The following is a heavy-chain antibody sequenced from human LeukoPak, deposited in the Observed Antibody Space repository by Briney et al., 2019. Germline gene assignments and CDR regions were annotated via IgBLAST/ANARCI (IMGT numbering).Heavy chain of an antibody. CDR3: ARGTQRAARDGRYYYYGMDV. J-gene: IGHJ6*02. CDR1: GGSFSGYY. CDR2: INHSGST. V-gene: IGHV4-34*01. Sequence: SETLSLTCAVYGGSFSGYYWSWIRQPPGKGLEWVGEINHSGSTNYNPSLKSRVTISVDTSKNQFSLKLSSVTAADTAVYYCARGTQRAARDGRYYYYGMDVWGQGTTVTVSS. D-gene: IGHD6-6*01.